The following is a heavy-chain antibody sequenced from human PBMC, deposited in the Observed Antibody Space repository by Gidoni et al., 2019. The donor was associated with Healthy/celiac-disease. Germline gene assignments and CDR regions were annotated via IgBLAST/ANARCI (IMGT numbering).Heavy chain of an antibody. Sequence: TASGFTFGDYAMSWVRQAPGKGLEWVGFIRSKAYGGTTEYAASVKGRFTISRDDSKSIAYLQMNSLKTEDTAVYYCTRDLTESGRYFVWLPHYYGMDVWGQGTTVTVSS. CDR2: IRSKAYGGTT. V-gene: IGHV3-49*04. J-gene: IGHJ6*02. D-gene: IGHD3-9*01. CDR1: GFTFGDYA. CDR3: TRDLTESGRYFVWLPHYYGMDV.